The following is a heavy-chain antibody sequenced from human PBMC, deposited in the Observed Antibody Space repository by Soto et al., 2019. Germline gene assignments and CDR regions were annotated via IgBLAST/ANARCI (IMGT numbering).Heavy chain of an antibody. CDR2: ISSSTSYV. D-gene: IGHD2-2*01. J-gene: IGHJ5*01. Sequence: PGGSLRLSFAASGFTFSIYGMNWVRQAPGKGLEWVSSISSSTSYVYYADSVKGRFSVSRDNAKKILYLEMYALRTEDTAVYYCARDPSEGRVGNWFESWGQGTLVTVSS. V-gene: IGHV3-21*01. CDR3: ARDPSEGRVGNWFES. CDR1: GFTFSIYG.